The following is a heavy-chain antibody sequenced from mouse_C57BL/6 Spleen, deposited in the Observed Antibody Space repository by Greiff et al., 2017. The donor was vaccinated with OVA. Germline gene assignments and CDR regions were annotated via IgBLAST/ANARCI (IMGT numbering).Heavy chain of an antibody. J-gene: IGHJ2*01. D-gene: IGHD1-1*01. CDR3: ARFLYYYGSSSFDY. CDR2: IYPRSGNT. CDR1: GYTFTSYG. Sequence: VQLVESGAELARPGASVKLSCKASGYTFTSYGISWVKQRTGQGLEWIGEIYPRSGNTYYNEKFKGKATLTADKSSSTAYMELRSLTSEDSAVDFCARFLYYYGSSSFDYWGQGTTLTVSS. V-gene: IGHV1-81*01.